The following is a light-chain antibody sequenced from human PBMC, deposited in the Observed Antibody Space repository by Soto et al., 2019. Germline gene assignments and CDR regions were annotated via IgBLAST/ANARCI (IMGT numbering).Light chain of an antibody. CDR2: GAS. J-gene: IGKJ2*01. CDR3: QQYDKWPPYT. CDR1: QSVSTN. V-gene: IGKV3-15*01. Sequence: EMVMTQSPATLSVSPGERATLSCRASQSVSTNLAWYQQKPGQAPRLLIYGASTRATSVPDRFSGSGSGTEFTLTISGRQSEDFAVYYCQQYDKWPPYTFGQGTKLEIK.